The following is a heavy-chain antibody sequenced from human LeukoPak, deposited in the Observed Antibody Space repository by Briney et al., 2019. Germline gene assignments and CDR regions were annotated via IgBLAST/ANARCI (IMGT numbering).Heavy chain of an antibody. Sequence: PSETLSLTCTVSGGSISSYYWSWIRQPPGKGLEWIGYIYYSGSTNYNPSLKSRVTISVDTSKNQFSLKLTSVTAADTAVYYCARTMEGYCSGGSCYQYSYYMDVWGKGTTVTVSS. J-gene: IGHJ6*03. CDR1: GGSISSYY. CDR2: IYYSGST. V-gene: IGHV4-59*01. CDR3: ARTMEGYCSGGSCYQYSYYMDV. D-gene: IGHD2-15*01.